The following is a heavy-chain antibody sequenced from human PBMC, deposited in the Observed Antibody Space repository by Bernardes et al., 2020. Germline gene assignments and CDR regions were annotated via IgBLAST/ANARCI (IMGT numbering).Heavy chain of an antibody. Sequence: GGSLRLSCAASGFTFSSYSMNWVRQAPGKGLEWVSYISSSSSTIYYADSVKGRFTISRDNAKNSLYLQMNSLRDEDTAVYYCARGSDYYGSGSQRPGSLSYFDYWGQGTLVTVSS. D-gene: IGHD3-10*01. V-gene: IGHV3-48*02. CDR3: ARGSDYYGSGSQRPGSLSYFDY. CDR1: GFTFSSYS. CDR2: ISSSSSTI. J-gene: IGHJ4*02.